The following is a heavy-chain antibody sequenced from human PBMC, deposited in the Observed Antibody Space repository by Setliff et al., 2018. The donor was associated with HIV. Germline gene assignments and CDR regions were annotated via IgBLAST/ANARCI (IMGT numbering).Heavy chain of an antibody. CDR3: ARWCAAAGCYPAIYHFDS. Sequence: GASVKVSCKASGYTFTSYYMHWVRQAPGQRLEWMGRIDTDNGYRRYSPKLQGRVTITKDTSANTAYMELRGLRSEDTAVYYCARWCAAAGCYPAIYHFDSWGQGTLVTVSS. CDR2: IDTDNGYR. J-gene: IGHJ4*02. D-gene: IGHD2-2*01. CDR1: GYTFTSYY. V-gene: IGHV1-3*04.